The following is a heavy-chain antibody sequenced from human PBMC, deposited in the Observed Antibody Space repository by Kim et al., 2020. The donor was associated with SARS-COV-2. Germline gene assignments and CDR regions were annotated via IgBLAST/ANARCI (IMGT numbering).Heavy chain of an antibody. D-gene: IGHD5-12*01. J-gene: IGHJ4*02. CDR1: GGSFNGYY. V-gene: IGHV4-34*01. CDR3: ARGPPVVRLQIWLPPFYYLDH. Sequence: SETLSLTCALYGGSFNGYYWSWIRQPQGKGLEWVGEINHNDSTHFHPYLASRVTISLDPSKNQHSLRLTSVTAADTAVYYCARGPPVVRLQIWLPPFYYLDHWRLGILVTVSS. CDR2: INHNDST.